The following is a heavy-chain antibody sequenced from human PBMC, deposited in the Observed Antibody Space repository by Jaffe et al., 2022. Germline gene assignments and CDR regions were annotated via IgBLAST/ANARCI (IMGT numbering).Heavy chain of an antibody. J-gene: IGHJ3*02. CDR3: ASIGGYSFYDAFDI. D-gene: IGHD5-18*01. CDR2: ISSSGSTI. CDR1: GFTFSSYE. V-gene: IGHV3-48*03. Sequence: EVQLVESGGGLVQPGGSLRLSCAASGFTFSSYEMNWVRQAPGKGLEWVSYISSSGSTIYYADSVKGRFTISRDNAKNSLYLQMNSLRAEDTAVYYCASIGGYSFYDAFDIWGQGTMVTVSS.